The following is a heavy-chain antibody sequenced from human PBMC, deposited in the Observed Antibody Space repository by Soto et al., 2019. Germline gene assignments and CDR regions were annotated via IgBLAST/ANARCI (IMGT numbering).Heavy chain of an antibody. Sequence: QVQLVQSGAEVKQPGASVKVSWKASGYTFTSYDINWVRQATGQGREWMGWMNPNSGNTGYAQKFQVRVTMTRNTSISTAYMELSSLRSEDTAVYYCARERTGTTSMDVWGQGTTVTVSS. J-gene: IGHJ6*02. CDR3: ARERTGTTSMDV. V-gene: IGHV1-8*01. CDR1: GYTFTSYD. CDR2: MNPNSGNT. D-gene: IGHD1-1*01.